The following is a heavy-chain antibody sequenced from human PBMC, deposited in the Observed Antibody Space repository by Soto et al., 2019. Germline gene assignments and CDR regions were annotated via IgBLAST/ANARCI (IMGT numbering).Heavy chain of an antibody. CDR1: GYSFTSYW. J-gene: IGHJ6*02. D-gene: IGHD5-18*01. CDR3: ARHGDTAMFYYYYGMDV. CDR2: IYPGDSDT. V-gene: IGHV5-51*01. Sequence: GESLKISCKGSGYSFTSYWIGWVRQMPGKGLEWMGIIYPGDSDTRYSPSFQGQVTISVDKSISTAYLQWSSLKASDTAMYYCARHGDTAMFYYYYGMDVWGQGTTVTSP.